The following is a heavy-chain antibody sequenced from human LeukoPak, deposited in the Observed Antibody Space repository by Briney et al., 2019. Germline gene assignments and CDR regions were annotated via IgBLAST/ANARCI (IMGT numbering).Heavy chain of an antibody. CDR1: GFTFSSYS. Sequence: GGSLRLSCVASGFTFSSYSINWVRQAPGKGLEWISYISTSSSIIYYADSVKGRFTISRDDANSSLYLQMNSLRVEDTAVYFCARDPQYFFDSSGFDYWGQGSLVAVSS. CDR2: ISTSSSII. D-gene: IGHD3-22*01. CDR3: ARDPQYFFDSSGFDY. J-gene: IGHJ4*02. V-gene: IGHV3-48*04.